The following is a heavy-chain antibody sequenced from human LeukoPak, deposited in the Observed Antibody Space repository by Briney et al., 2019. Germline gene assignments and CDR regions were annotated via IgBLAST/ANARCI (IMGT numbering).Heavy chain of an antibody. Sequence: PSETLSLTCTVSGGSISSSSYYWGWIRQPPGKGLEWIGSIYYSGSTYYNPSLKSRATISVDTSKNQFSLKLSSVTAADTAVYYCARQGMAPVVVPGDYYMDVWGKGTTVTVSS. CDR3: ARQGMAPVVVPGDYYMDV. CDR2: IYYSGST. D-gene: IGHD2-2*01. J-gene: IGHJ6*03. CDR1: GGSISSSSYY. V-gene: IGHV4-39*01.